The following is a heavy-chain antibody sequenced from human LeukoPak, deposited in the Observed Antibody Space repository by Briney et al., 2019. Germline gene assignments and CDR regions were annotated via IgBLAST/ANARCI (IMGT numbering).Heavy chain of an antibody. CDR2: INHSGST. D-gene: IGHD3-10*01. Sequence: SETLSLACAVYGGSFSGYYWSWIRQPPGKGREWSGEINHSGSTNYNPSLNSRVTISVDTSKNQFSLKLSSVTAADTAVYYCARGLRGSGSYYKHWGQGTLVTVSS. CDR1: GGSFSGYY. J-gene: IGHJ1*01. CDR3: ARGLRGSGSYYKH. V-gene: IGHV4-34*01.